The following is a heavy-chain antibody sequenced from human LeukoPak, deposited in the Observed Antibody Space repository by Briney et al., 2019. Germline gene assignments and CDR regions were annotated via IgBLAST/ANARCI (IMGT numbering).Heavy chain of an antibody. J-gene: IGHJ4*02. D-gene: IGHD3-22*01. V-gene: IGHV3-23*01. CDR2: ISGSGGST. Sequence: GGSLRLSCAASGFTFSSYAMSWVRQAPGKGLEWVSGISGSGGSTNYADSVKGRFTISRDNSKNTLYLQMNSLRDEDTAVYYCAKSSYYDASGYYREYYFDYWGQGTLVTVSS. CDR1: GFTFSSYA. CDR3: AKSSYYDASGYYREYYFDY.